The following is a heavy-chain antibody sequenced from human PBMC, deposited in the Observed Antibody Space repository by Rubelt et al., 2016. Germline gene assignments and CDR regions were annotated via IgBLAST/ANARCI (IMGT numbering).Heavy chain of an antibody. CDR3: ATGYSSGWYVAY. D-gene: IGHD6-19*01. J-gene: IGHJ4*02. CDR2: INAGNGNT. Sequence: QVQLVQSGAEVKKPGASVKVSCKAAGYSFTTYSIHWVRQAPGQRLEWMGWINAGNGNTKYSQKCQGRCTITRYNAASTAYMELSSLRSEDPAIYYGATGYSSGWYVAYWGQGTLVTVSS. V-gene: IGHV1-3*01. CDR1: GYSFTTYS.